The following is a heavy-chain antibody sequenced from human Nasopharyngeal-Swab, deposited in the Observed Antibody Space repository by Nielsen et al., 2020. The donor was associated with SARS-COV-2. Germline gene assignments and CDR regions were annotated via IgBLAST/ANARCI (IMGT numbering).Heavy chain of an antibody. Sequence: GGSLRLSCAASGFTFSSYSMNWVRQAPGKGLEWVSSISSSSSYTYYADSVKGRFTISRDNAKNSLYLQMNSLRAEDTALYYCAKSEYYGDPVDYWGQGTLVTVSS. D-gene: IGHD4-17*01. CDR3: AKSEYYGDPVDY. V-gene: IGHV3-21*04. J-gene: IGHJ4*02. CDR2: ISSSSSYT. CDR1: GFTFSSYS.